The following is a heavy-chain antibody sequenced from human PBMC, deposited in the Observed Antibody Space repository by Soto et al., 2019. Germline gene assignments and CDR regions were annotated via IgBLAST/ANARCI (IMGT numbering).Heavy chain of an antibody. CDR2: IYYSGST. CDR1: GGSISSGGYY. D-gene: IGHD3-3*01. J-gene: IGHJ5*02. Sequence: SETLSLTCTVSGGSISSGGYYWSWIRQHPGKGLEWIGYIYYSGSTYYNPSPKSRVTISVDTSKNQFSLKLSSVTAADTAVYYCARGITIFGVVTPRWFDPWGQGTLVTVSS. V-gene: IGHV4-31*03. CDR3: ARGITIFGVVTPRWFDP.